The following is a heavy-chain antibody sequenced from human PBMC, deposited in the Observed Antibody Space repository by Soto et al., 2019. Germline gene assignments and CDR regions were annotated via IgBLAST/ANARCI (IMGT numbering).Heavy chain of an antibody. D-gene: IGHD3-22*01. CDR2: INPNSGGT. CDR3: ARGDFDRSGNYNAGWFAP. V-gene: IGHV1-2*02. J-gene: IGHJ5*02. Sequence: QVQLVQSGAEVKKPGASVKVSCKASGYTFTAYYMHWLRQAPGQGLEWMGWINPNSGGTNYAQRFQGRVTVINDTSISTTYMELSSLGSDDTAVYYCARGDFDRSGNYNAGWFAPWGQGTLVTVSS. CDR1: GYTFTAYY.